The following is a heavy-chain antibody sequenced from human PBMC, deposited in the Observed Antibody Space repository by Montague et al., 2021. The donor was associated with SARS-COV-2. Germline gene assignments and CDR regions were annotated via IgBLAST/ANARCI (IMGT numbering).Heavy chain of an antibody. Sequence: SETLSLTCSISGGSINSFYWNWIRQSPGKGLEWIGYVYYTGGTNYNPSLKSRATMSVDTSKNQFSLKLSSVTAADTAVYYCARESDAVDYWGQGTLVTVSS. CDR1: GGSINSFY. D-gene: IGHD2-21*02. V-gene: IGHV4-59*12. J-gene: IGHJ4*02. CDR3: ARESDAVDY. CDR2: VYYTGGT.